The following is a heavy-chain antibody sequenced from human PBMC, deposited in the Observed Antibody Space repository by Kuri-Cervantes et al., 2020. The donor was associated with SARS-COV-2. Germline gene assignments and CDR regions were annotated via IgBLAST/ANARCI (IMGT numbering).Heavy chain of an antibody. J-gene: IGHJ4*02. CDR1: GFTFSSYG. D-gene: IGHD3-22*01. CDR3: ATGNYYDSSPFDY. V-gene: IGHV3-30*03. Sequence: GESLKISCAASGFTFSSYGMHWVRQAPGKGLEWVAVISYDGSNKYYADSVKGRFTISRDNSKSTLYLQMNSLRAEDTAVYYCATGNYYDSSPFDYWGQGTLVTVSS. CDR2: ISYDGSNK.